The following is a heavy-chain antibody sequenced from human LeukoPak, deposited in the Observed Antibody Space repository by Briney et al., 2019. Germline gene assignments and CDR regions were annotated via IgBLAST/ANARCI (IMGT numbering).Heavy chain of an antibody. CDR3: ARERYSGIVSLMRGNFDY. Sequence: GGSLRLSCAASGFTFSNYEMNWVRQAPGKGLEWISYISSSGNTIYYADSVKGRFTISRDNAKNSLYLQMNSLRAEDTAVYYCARERYSGIVSLMRGNFDYWGQGTLVTVSS. CDR2: ISSSGNTI. J-gene: IGHJ4*02. D-gene: IGHD5/OR15-5a*01. CDR1: GFTFSNYE. V-gene: IGHV3-48*03.